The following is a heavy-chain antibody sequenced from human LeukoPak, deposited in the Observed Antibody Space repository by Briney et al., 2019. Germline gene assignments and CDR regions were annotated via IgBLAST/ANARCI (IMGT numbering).Heavy chain of an antibody. CDR1: GGSISGYY. J-gene: IGHJ5*02. D-gene: IGHD5-24*01. CDR3: ARGGDGYNYWFDP. V-gene: IGHV4-59*01. CDR2: IHYSGST. Sequence: PSKTLSLTCTVSGGSISGYYWIWIRQSPGKGLEWIGSIHYSGSTNYNPSLKSRVTMSLDTSKNHLSLRLSSLTAADTAVYSCARGGDGYNYWFDPWGQGTLVTVSS.